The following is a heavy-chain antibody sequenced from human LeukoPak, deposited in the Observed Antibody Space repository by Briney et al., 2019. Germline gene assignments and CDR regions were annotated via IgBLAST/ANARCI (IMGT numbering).Heavy chain of an antibody. CDR1: GFTFSSYA. V-gene: IGHV3-23*01. CDR3: AKMWRVGGVTTLDY. D-gene: IGHD3-16*01. J-gene: IGHJ4*02. CDR2: ISGSDGST. Sequence: PGGSLRLSCAAFGFTFSSYAMSWVRQAPGKGLEWVSGISGSDGSTNYADSVKGRFTISRENSKDTLYLDVSSLRVDDTAVYYCAKMWRVGGVTTLDYWGRGTLVTV.